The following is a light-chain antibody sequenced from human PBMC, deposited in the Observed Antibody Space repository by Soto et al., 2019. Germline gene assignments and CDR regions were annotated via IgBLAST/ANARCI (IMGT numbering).Light chain of an antibody. CDR3: QQYDDYPLT. V-gene: IGKV3-15*01. Sequence: EVVMTQSPANLSLSPGAGATLSCRATETISTNLAWFQRKPGQPPRLLIYGSSTRATGVPDRFSGSGSGTEFTLIISSLQADDFATYFCQQYDDYPLTFGGGTKVDIK. CDR1: ETISTN. J-gene: IGKJ4*01. CDR2: GSS.